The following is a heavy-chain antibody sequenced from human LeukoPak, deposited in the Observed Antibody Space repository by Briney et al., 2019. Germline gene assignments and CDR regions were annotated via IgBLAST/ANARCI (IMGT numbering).Heavy chain of an antibody. V-gene: IGHV4-61*09. Sequence: SQTLSLTCTVSGGSISSGSYYWSWIRQPAGKGLEWIGHIYTSGSTNYNPSLKSRVTISVDTSKNQFSLKLNSVTAADTAVYYWARDRGSSGWFDYWGQGSLVTVSS. CDR2: IYTSGST. J-gene: IGHJ4*02. CDR3: ARDRGSSGWFDY. D-gene: IGHD6-19*01. CDR1: GGSISSGSYY.